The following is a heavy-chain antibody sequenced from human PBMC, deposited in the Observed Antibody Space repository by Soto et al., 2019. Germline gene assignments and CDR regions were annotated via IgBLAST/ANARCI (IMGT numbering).Heavy chain of an antibody. V-gene: IGHV4-39*01. CDR2: TYYSGTT. J-gene: IGHJ2*01. CDR1: GGSISSSSYY. D-gene: IGHD2-15*01. Sequence: SETLSLTCTVSGGSISSSSYYWGWLRQPPGKGLEWIGSTYYSGTTYYNPSLTSRVTISVDTTRNQFSLKLNSVTAADTAVYYCALYCSGGSCYLTTFWYFDLWGRGTLVTVSS. CDR3: ALYCSGGSCYLTTFWYFDL.